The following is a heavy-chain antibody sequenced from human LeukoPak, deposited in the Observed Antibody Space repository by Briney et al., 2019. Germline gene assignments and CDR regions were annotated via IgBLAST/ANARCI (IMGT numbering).Heavy chain of an antibody. D-gene: IGHD1-26*01. Sequence: SETLSLTCTVSGGSISSYYWSWIRQPAGKGLEWIGRIYTSGSTNYNPSLKSRVTMSVDTSKNQFSLKLSSVTAADTAVYYCARDQAVGALYYYYYMDVWGKGTTVTVSS. CDR3: ARDQAVGALYYYYYMDV. V-gene: IGHV4-4*07. CDR2: IYTSGST. CDR1: GGSISSYY. J-gene: IGHJ6*03.